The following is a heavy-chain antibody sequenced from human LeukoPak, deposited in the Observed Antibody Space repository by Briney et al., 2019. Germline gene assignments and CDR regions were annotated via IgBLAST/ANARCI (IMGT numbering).Heavy chain of an antibody. CDR3: ARDRYYVWGSYRLYYFDY. J-gene: IGHJ4*02. CDR2: IYHSGST. V-gene: IGHV4-38-2*02. D-gene: IGHD3-16*02. CDR1: GYSISSGYY. Sequence: SETLSLTCTVSGYSISSGYYWGWIRQPPGKGLEWIGSIYHSGSTYYNPSLKSRVTISVDTSKNQFSLKLSSVTAADTAVYYCARDRYYVWGSYRLYYFDYWGQGTLVTVSS.